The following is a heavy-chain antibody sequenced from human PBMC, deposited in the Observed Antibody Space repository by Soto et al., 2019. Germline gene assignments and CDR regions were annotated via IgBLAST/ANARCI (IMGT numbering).Heavy chain of an antibody. Sequence: SETLSLTCTVSGGSISSYYWSWIRQPPGKGLEWIGYIYYSGSTNYNPSLKSRVTISVDTSKNQFSLKLSSVTAADTAVYYCARSLGEHGNGIHYYYMDVRGKGTTVTVSS. J-gene: IGHJ6*03. D-gene: IGHD3-10*01. CDR2: IYYSGST. CDR1: GGSISSYY. CDR3: ARSLGEHGNGIHYYYMDV. V-gene: IGHV4-59*08.